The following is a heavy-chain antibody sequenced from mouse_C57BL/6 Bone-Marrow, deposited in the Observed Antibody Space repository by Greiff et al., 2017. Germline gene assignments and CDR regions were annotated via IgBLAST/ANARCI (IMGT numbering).Heavy chain of an antibody. CDR1: GYTFTSYG. D-gene: IGHD1-1*01. J-gene: IGHJ4*01. Sequence: VQGVESGAELARPGASVKLSCKASGYTFTSYGISWVKQRTGQGLEWIGEIYPRSGNTYYNEKFKGKATLTADKSSSTAYMELRRLTSEYSAVYFRAREGDYYYVSSHYARDYWGQGTSVTVSS. V-gene: IGHV1-81*01. CDR2: IYPRSGNT. CDR3: AREGDYYYVSSHYARDY.